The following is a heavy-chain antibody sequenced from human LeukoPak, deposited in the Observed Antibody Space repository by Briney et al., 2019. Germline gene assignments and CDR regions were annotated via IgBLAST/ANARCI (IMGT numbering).Heavy chain of an antibody. CDR2: IYYSGST. D-gene: IGHD3-10*01. CDR1: GGSISSYY. V-gene: IGHV4-59*01. Sequence: SETLSLTCTVSGGSISSYYWSWIRQAPGKGLEWIGYIYYSGSTNYNPSLKSRVTISVDTSKNQFSLKLSSVTAADTAVYYCARSTRASAIDYWGQGTLVTVSS. J-gene: IGHJ4*02. CDR3: ARSTRASAIDY.